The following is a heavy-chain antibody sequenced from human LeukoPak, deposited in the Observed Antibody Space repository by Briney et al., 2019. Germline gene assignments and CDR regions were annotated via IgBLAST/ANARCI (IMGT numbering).Heavy chain of an antibody. D-gene: IGHD6-13*01. J-gene: IGHJ5*02. Sequence: PSETLSLTCTVSGGSISSYYWSWIRQPPGKGLEWIGYIYYSGSTNYNPSLKSRVTISVDTSKNQFSLKLSSVTAADTAVYYCARGGYEWFDPWGQGTLVTVSS. CDR1: GGSISSYY. CDR2: IYYSGST. CDR3: ARGGYEWFDP. V-gene: IGHV4-59*01.